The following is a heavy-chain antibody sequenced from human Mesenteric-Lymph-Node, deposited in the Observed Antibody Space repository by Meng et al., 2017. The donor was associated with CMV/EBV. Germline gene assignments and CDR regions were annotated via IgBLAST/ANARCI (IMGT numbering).Heavy chain of an antibody. CDR2: IKQDGSEK. CDR1: GFTFSSSW. CDR3: VRADRNY. V-gene: IGHV3-7*01. Sequence: GESLKISCAASGFTFSSSWMSWVRQAPGKGLEWVANIKQDGSEKYYVDSVKGRFTVSRDNAKNSLYLQMNSLRAEDTAVYYCVRADRNYWGQGTLVTVSS. J-gene: IGHJ4*02.